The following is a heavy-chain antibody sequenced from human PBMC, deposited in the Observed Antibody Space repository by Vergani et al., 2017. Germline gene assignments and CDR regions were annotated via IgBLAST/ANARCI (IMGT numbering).Heavy chain of an antibody. CDR3: ARMGGYDEGDAFRIGYFDS. CDR1: GDSISSGVYY. D-gene: IGHD3-22*01. CDR2: TYSTGST. Sequence: QVQLQESGPGLVKPSQTLSLTCSVSGDSISSGVYYWNWIRQNPGKDLEWIGYTYSTGSTHHNPSLRRRINMSVDTSKNQFSLKLNSVTAADTAMYYCARMGGYDEGDAFRIGYFDSWGPGILVTVSS. V-gene: IGHV4-31*03. J-gene: IGHJ4*02.